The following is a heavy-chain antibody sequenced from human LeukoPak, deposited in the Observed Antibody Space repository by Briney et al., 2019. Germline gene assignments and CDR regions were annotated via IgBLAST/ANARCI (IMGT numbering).Heavy chain of an antibody. D-gene: IGHD3-16*01. CDR3: ARELPRIGGQSDASDI. V-gene: IGHV3-74*01. CDR1: GFTFSRYG. J-gene: IGHJ3*02. CDR2: SKNDGSST. Sequence: GSLPLSSAASGFTFSRYGMHWVRQAPGKGLVWVSRSKNDGSSTSYVNSVKGRFIISRDNAKNTLYLQMNSLRAEDTAVYYCARELPRIGGQSDASDIWGQGT.